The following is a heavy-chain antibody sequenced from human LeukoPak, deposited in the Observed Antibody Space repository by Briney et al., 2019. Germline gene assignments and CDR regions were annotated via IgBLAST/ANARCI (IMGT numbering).Heavy chain of an antibody. CDR1: GYTFTSYA. V-gene: IGHV1-3*01. D-gene: IGHD3-22*01. CDR2: INAGNGNT. J-gene: IGHJ6*02. CDR3: AAPPSYDSSGYYYGMDV. Sequence: GASVKVSCKASGYTFTSYAMHWVRQAPGQRLEWMGWINAGNGNTKYSQKFQGRVTITRDTSVSTAYMELSSLRSEDTAVYYCAAPPSYDSSGYYYGMDVWGQGTTVTVSS.